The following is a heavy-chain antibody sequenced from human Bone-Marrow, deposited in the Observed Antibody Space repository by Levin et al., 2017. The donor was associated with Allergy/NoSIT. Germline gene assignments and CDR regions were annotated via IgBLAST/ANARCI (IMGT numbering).Heavy chain of an antibody. J-gene: IGHJ4*02. CDR1: GFTFRSYS. CDR3: ARAAPNTYDY. Sequence: GGSLRLSCAASGFTFRSYSMNWARQAPGKGLEWVSYISDSGTTTHYADSVKGRFTISRDNARSSLYLQMNSLRAEDTAVYYCARAAPNTYDYWGQGTRVTVSS. D-gene: IGHD2-8*01. V-gene: IGHV3-48*04. CDR2: ISDSGTTT.